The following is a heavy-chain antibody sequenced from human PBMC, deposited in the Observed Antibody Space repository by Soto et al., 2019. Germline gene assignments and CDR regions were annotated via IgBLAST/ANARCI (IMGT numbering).Heavy chain of an antibody. D-gene: IGHD6-19*01. V-gene: IGHV1-3*01. CDR2: INAGNGNT. Sequence: ASVKVSCKASGYTFTIYAMHWVRQAPGQRLEWMGWINAGNGNTKYSQKFQGRVTITRDTSASTAYMELSSLRSEDTAVYDCARARSGWYLDYWGQGTPVTVSS. CDR1: GYTFTIYA. CDR3: ARARSGWYLDY. J-gene: IGHJ4*02.